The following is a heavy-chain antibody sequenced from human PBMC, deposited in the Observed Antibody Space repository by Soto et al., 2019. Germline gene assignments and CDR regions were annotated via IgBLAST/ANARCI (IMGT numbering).Heavy chain of an antibody. V-gene: IGHV4-34*01. D-gene: IGHD3-3*01. CDR1: GGSFSGYY. Sequence: SETLSLTCAVYGGSFSGYYWSWIRQPPGRGLEWIGEINHSGSTNYNPSLKGRVTISVDTSKNQFSLKLSSVTAADTAVYYCARAKGTYYDFWSGPGGRIVYYYGMDVCGQGTTVTVS. CDR3: ARAKGTYYDFWSGPGGRIVYYYGMDV. J-gene: IGHJ6*02. CDR2: INHSGST.